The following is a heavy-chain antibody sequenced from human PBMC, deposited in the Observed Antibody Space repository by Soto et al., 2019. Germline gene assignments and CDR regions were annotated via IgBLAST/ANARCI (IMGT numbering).Heavy chain of an antibody. CDR3: ARRLYYDSRGFEGGGMDV. CDR1: GGSLSDYS. Sequence: PSETLSLTCAVYGGSLSDYSWTWIRQAPRRGLEWIGEVDTSGITNYNPSLESRITFSIDTSNSQFSLRLSSVTAADTAVYYCARRLYYDSRGFEGGGMDVWGQGTTVT. J-gene: IGHJ6*02. V-gene: IGHV4-34*01. CDR2: VDTSGIT. D-gene: IGHD3-22*01.